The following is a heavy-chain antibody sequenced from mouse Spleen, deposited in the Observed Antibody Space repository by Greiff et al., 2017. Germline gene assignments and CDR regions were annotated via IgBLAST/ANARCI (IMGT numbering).Heavy chain of an antibody. D-gene: IGHD2-4*01. J-gene: IGHJ3*01. CDR2: INPNNGGT. CDR1: GYTFTDYY. CDR3: ALYDYDRFAY. V-gene: IGHV1-26*01. Sequence: EVQLQQSGPELVKPGASVKISCKASGYTFTDYYMNWVKQSHGKSLEWIGDINPNNGGTSYNQKFKGKATLTVDKSSSTAYMELRSLTSEDSAVYYCALYDYDRFAYWGQGTLVTVSA.